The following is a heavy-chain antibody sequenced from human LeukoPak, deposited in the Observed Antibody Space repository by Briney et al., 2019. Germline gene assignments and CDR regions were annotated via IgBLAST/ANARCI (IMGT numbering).Heavy chain of an antibody. CDR1: GFMLSVYY. CDR3: ARKLGGAQCGGDCFFDH. V-gene: IGHV3-11*03. CDR2: ISSTGSYT. J-gene: IGHJ4*01. Sequence: GGSLRLSCEASGFMLSVYYMSWFRLAPGQGLEWIGYISSTGSYTTYADSVRGRFTISRDNAKNLLFLQMNNLRAEDTAVYYCARKLGGAQCGGDCFFDHWGEGTRVAVSS. D-gene: IGHD2-21*02.